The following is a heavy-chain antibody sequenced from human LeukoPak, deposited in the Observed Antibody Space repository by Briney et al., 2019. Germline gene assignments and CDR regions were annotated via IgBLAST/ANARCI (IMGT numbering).Heavy chain of an antibody. CDR3: ACARSGGAYLDY. CDR2: ISTSGTTI. V-gene: IGHV3-48*02. D-gene: IGHD5-12*01. J-gene: IGHJ4*02. Sequence: TGGSLRLSCAASGFIFSRDNMNWVRQAPGKGLEWISYISTSGTTIYYADSVKGRFTISRDNAKNSLYLQMNSLRDEDTAVYYCACARSGGAYLDYWGQGTLVTVSS. CDR1: GFIFSRDN.